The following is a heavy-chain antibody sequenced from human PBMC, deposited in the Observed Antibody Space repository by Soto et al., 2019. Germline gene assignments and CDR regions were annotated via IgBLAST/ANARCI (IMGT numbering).Heavy chain of an antibody. CDR2: IIPMFDTE. CDR3: ARGNFDWSPRTYGAFDI. D-gene: IGHD3-9*01. J-gene: IGHJ3*02. V-gene: IGHV1-69*06. CDR1: GGTISSYA. Sequence: SVKVSCKASGGTISSYAISWVRQAPGQGLEWMGGIIPMFDTENYAQKFQGRVTITADKSTSTAFMDLTSLRYEDTAVYYCARGNFDWSPRTYGAFDIWGQGIMVTVSS.